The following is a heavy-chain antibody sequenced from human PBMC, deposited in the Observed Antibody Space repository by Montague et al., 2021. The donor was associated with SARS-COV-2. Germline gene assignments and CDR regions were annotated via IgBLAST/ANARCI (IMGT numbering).Heavy chain of an antibody. CDR3: ARDLGYNWNYYYYYGMDV. CDR1: GGSISSYY. D-gene: IGHD1-20*01. V-gene: IGHV4-59*01. CDR2: IYYSGST. Sequence: SESLSLVCTVSGGSISSYYWSWIRQPPGKGLEWIGYIYYSGSTNYNPSLKSRVTISVATSKNQFSLKLSSVTAADTAVYYCARDLGYNWNYYYYYGMDVWGQGTTVTVSS. J-gene: IGHJ6*02.